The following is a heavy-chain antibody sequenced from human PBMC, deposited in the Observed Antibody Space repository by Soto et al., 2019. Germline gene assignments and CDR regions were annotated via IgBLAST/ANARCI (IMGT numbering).Heavy chain of an antibody. CDR2: TDIDGSST. CDR3: ARGANWGFDY. D-gene: IGHD7-27*01. CDR1: GFTFSNYW. V-gene: IGHV3-74*01. Sequence: PGGSLRLSCAASGFTFSNYWVHWVRQVPGKGLVWVSRTDIDGSSTSHADSVKGRFTISRDNAKNTLFLQMNSLRAEDTAVYYCARGANWGFDYWGQGTLVTVSS. J-gene: IGHJ4*02.